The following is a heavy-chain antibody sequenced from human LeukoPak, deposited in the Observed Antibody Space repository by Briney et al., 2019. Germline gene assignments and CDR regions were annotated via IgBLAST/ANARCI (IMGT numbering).Heavy chain of an antibody. D-gene: IGHD2/OR15-2a*01. CDR1: GYTFTGYY. CDR2: INPNSGGT. Sequence: ASVKVSCKASGYTFTGYYMHWVRQAPGQGLEWMGQINPNSGGTNYAQKFQGRVTMTRDTSISTAYMELGRLRSDDTAVYYCARDRWTSGSTYLDYWGQGTLVTVSS. CDR3: ARDRWTSGSTYLDY. V-gene: IGHV1-2*06. J-gene: IGHJ4*02.